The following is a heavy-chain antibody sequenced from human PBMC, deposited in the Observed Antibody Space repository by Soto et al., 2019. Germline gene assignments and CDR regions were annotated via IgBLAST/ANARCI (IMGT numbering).Heavy chain of an antibody. V-gene: IGHV4-31*03. Sequence: QVQLQESGPGLVKPSQTLSLTCTVSGGSISSGGYYWSWIRQHPGKGLEWIGYIYYSGSTYYNPSLKSRVTIAVDTSKNHFSLKLSSVTAADTAVYYCARDLWFGANWFDPWGQGTLVTVSS. CDR1: GGSISSGGYY. D-gene: IGHD3-10*01. J-gene: IGHJ5*02. CDR3: ARDLWFGANWFDP. CDR2: IYYSGST.